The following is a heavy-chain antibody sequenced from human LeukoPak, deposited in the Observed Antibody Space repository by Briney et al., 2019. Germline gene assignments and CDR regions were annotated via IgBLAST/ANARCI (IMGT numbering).Heavy chain of an antibody. D-gene: IGHD2-15*01. CDR3: ARDRENCSGGSCFGVGYYYMDV. CDR1: GGSISSYY. V-gene: IGHV4-59*12. J-gene: IGHJ6*03. CDR2: IYYSGST. Sequence: SGTLSLTCTVSGGSISSYYWSWIRQPPGKGLEWIGYIYYSGSTNYNPSLKSRVTISVDTSKNQFSLKLSSVTAADTAVYYCARDRENCSGGSCFGVGYYYMDVWGKGTTVTISS.